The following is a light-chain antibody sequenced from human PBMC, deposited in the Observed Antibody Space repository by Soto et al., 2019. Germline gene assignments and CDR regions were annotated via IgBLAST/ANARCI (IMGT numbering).Light chain of an antibody. CDR1: QSVSSN. V-gene: IGKV3-15*01. J-gene: IGKJ1*01. CDR2: GAS. CDR3: HHYNNWWA. Sequence: EIVMTQSPATLSVSPGERATLSCRASQSVSSNLAWYQQKPGQAPRLLIYGASTRATGIPARFSGSGSGTEFTLTISSLQSEDFAVYYCHHYNNWWAFGQGTKVDNK.